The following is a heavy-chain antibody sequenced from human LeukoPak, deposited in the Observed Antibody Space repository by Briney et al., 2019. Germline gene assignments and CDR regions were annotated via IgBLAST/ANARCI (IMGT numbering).Heavy chain of an antibody. D-gene: IGHD1-1*01. Sequence: GGSLRLSCAAAGFTFSSYGMHWVRQGPGKGLEWVGGIWYDGSNKYYADSVKGRFTISRDNSKNTLYLQMNSLRAEDTAVYYCARDLGTYYFDYWGQGTLVTVYS. J-gene: IGHJ4*02. CDR1: GFTFSSYG. CDR3: ARDLGTYYFDY. V-gene: IGHV3-33*01. CDR2: IWYDGSNK.